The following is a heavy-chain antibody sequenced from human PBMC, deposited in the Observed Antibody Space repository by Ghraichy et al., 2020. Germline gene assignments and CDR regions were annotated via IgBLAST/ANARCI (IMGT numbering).Heavy chain of an antibody. CDR1: GDSVSSNSAA. J-gene: IGHJ5*02. Sequence: SQTLSLTCAISGDSVSSNSAAWNWIRQSPSRGLEWLGRTYYRSKWYNDYVVSVKSRITINPDTSKNQFSLQLNSVTPEDTAVYYCARVVPGSITGRHLGKDNWFDPWGQGTLVTVSS. CDR2: TYYRSKWYN. V-gene: IGHV6-1*01. D-gene: IGHD1-20*01. CDR3: ARVVPGSITGRHLGKDNWFDP.